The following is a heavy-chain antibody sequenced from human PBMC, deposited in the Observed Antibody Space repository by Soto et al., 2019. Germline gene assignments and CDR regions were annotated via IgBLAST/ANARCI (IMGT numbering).Heavy chain of an antibody. CDR2: IIPIFGTV. CDR3: ARELLDYFDY. CDR1: RDTFNRYT. J-gene: IGHJ4*02. D-gene: IGHD3-3*01. Sequence: QVQLVQSGTEVKKPGSSVTVSCKASRDTFNRYTISWVRQAPGQGLKWMGGIIPIFGTVNYAQKFQGRVTITADESTSTGHMELSNLTSEDTAVYFCARELLDYFDYWAQGTLVTVSS. V-gene: IGHV1-69*01.